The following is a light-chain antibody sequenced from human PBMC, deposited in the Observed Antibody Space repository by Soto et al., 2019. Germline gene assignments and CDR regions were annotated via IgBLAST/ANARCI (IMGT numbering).Light chain of an antibody. CDR2: DVS. V-gene: IGLV2-14*01. CDR1: SSDVGGYNY. Sequence: QSALTQPASVSGSPGQSITISCTGTSSDVGGYNYVSWYQQHPGKAPKLMIYDVSNRPSGVSNRFSGSKSCNTASLTISGLEAEHEADYYCSSYTRSSTLGVFGGGTKLTVL. CDR3: SSYTRSSTLGV. J-gene: IGLJ2*01.